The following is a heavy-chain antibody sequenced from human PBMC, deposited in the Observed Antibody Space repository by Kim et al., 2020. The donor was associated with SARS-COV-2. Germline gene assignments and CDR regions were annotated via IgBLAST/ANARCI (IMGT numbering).Heavy chain of an antibody. D-gene: IGHD6-6*01. Sequence: GGSLRLSCAASGFTFSSYAMSWVRQAPGKGLEWVSAISGSGGSTYYADSVKGRFTISRDNSKNTLYLQMNSLRAEDTALYYCAKDRQSIAARYGMDVWGQGTTVTVSS. V-gene: IGHV3-23*01. J-gene: IGHJ6*02. CDR1: GFTFSSYA. CDR3: AKDRQSIAARYGMDV. CDR2: ISGSGGST.